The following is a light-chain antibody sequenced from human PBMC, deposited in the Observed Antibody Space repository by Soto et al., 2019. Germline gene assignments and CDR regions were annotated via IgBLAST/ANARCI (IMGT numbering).Light chain of an antibody. CDR2: EGN. CDR3: GSYAGSNTYV. Sequence: QSALTQPASVSGSPGQSITLSCTGTSSYFGSYNLVSWYQQHPGKAPKLIIYEGNKRPSGVSNRFSGSKSGNTASLTISGLQAEDEADYYCGSYAGSNTYVFGTGTKVTVL. CDR1: SSYFGSYNL. J-gene: IGLJ1*01. V-gene: IGLV2-23*01.